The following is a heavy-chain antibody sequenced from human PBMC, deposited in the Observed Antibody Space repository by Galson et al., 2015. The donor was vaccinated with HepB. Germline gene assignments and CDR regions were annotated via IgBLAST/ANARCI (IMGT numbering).Heavy chain of an antibody. CDR1: GFTFSSYS. CDR3: ARGHRCGGDCYDDAFDI. Sequence: SLRLSCAASGFTFSSYSMNWVRQAPGKRLEWVPYISSSSSTIYYADSVKGRFTISRDNAKNSLYLQMNSLRAEDTAVYYCARGHRCGGDCYDDAFDIWGQGTMVTVSS. CDR2: ISSSSSTI. J-gene: IGHJ3*02. V-gene: IGHV3-48*01. D-gene: IGHD2-21*01.